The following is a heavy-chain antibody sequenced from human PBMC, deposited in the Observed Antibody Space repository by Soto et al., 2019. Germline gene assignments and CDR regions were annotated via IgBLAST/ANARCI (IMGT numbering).Heavy chain of an antibody. V-gene: IGHV4-38-2*01. CDR1: GYSIRSGYF. CDR2: MYHSGIT. CDR3: ARAPVGLDTISYFDY. D-gene: IGHD3-3*01. J-gene: IGHJ4*02. Sequence: PSETLSLTCAVSGYSIRSGYFWGWIRQPPGKGLEWIGSMYHSGITYYNLSLKSRVTISVDTSKNQLSLKLSSATAADTAVYYCARAPVGLDTISYFDYWGQGKLVTVSS.